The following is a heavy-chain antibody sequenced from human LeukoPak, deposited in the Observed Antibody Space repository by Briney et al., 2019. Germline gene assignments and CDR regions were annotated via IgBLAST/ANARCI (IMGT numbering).Heavy chain of an antibody. D-gene: IGHD3-3*01. J-gene: IGHJ3*02. CDR3: ARDRGSGYYTGSAFDI. CDR2: IYHSGST. V-gene: IGHV4-4*02. CDR1: GGSISSSNW. Sequence: PSETLSLTCAVSGGSISSSNWWSWVRQPPGKGLEWIGEIYHSGSTNYNPSLKSRVTISVDKSKNQFSLKLSSVTAADTAVYYCARDRGSGYYTGSAFDIWGQGTMVTVSS.